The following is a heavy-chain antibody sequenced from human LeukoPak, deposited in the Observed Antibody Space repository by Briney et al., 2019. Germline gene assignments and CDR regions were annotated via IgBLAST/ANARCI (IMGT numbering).Heavy chain of an antibody. Sequence: PGGSLRLSCAASGFTFSSYAMSWVRQPPGKGLEWIGGINHSGNTNYNPSLKSRVTISVDTSKNQFSLKLSSVTAADTAVYYCGAVAGVENNWFDPWGQGTLVTVSS. D-gene: IGHD6-19*01. J-gene: IGHJ5*02. CDR3: GAVAGVENNWFDP. V-gene: IGHV4-34*08. CDR1: GFTFSSYA. CDR2: INHSGNT.